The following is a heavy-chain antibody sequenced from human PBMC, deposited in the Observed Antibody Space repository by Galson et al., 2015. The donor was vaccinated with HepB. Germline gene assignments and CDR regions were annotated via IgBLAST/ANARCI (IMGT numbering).Heavy chain of an antibody. V-gene: IGHV1-2*06. CDR3: ARNYYGSGSSYHLGAY. CDR1: GYTFTGYY. D-gene: IGHD3-10*01. J-gene: IGHJ4*02. Sequence: SVKVSCKASGYTFTGYYMHWVRQAPGQGLEWMGRINPNSGGTDYAQKFQGRITMTRDTSISTAYMELSRLTFDDTAVYYCARNYYGSGSSYHLGAYWGQGTLVTVSS. CDR2: INPNSGGT.